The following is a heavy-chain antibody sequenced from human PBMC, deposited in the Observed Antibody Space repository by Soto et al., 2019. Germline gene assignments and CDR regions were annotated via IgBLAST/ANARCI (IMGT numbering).Heavy chain of an antibody. CDR2: TSYTGNN. CDR1: GFSITSYH. Sequence: SETLCLTCVVSGFSITSYHCSVILQFPVKGLEWIAYTSYTGNNNYNPSLKSRVTISMDTSKNQLSLKLTSMTAADTAVYYCARDMNDGLSHSLEQWGQGTMVSVSS. D-gene: IGHD3-3*02. CDR3: ARDMNDGLSHSLEQ. J-gene: IGHJ1*01. V-gene: IGHV4-59*01.